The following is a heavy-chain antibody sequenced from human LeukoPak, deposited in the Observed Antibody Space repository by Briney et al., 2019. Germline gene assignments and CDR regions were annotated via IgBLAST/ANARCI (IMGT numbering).Heavy chain of an antibody. V-gene: IGHV4-34*01. CDR2: INHSGST. D-gene: IGHD2-15*01. J-gene: IGHJ4*02. Sequence: SSEPLSLTCAVYGGSFSGYYWSWIRQPPGKGLEWIGEINHSGSTNYNPSLKSRVTISVDTSKNQFSLKLSSVTAADTAVYYCARGGYCSGGSCYSGLLNYWGQGTLVTVST. CDR1: GGSFSGYY. CDR3: ARGGYCSGGSCYSGLLNY.